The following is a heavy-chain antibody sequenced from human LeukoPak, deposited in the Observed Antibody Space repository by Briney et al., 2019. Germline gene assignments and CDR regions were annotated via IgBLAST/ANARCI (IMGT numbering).Heavy chain of an antibody. Sequence: GSLRLSCAASGLTFSSYAMSWVRQAPGKGLEWVSAISGSGGSTYYADSVKGRFTISRDNSKNTLYLQMNSLRAEDTAVYYCAKKGHREATSGVDYWGQGTLVTVSS. CDR1: GLTFSSYA. J-gene: IGHJ4*02. CDR3: AKKGHREATSGVDY. D-gene: IGHD6-19*01. CDR2: ISGSGGST. V-gene: IGHV3-23*01.